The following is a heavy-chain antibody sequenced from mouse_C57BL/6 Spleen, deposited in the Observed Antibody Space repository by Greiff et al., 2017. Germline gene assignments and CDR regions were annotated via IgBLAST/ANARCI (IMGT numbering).Heavy chain of an antibody. CDR1: GYTFTDYY. V-gene: IGHV1-26*01. Sequence: EVQLQQSGPELVQPGASVKISCKASGYTFTDYYMNWVKQSHGKSLEWIGDINPNNGGTSYNQKFKGKATLTVDKSSSTAYMELRSLTSEDSAVYYCAREGAELGRFAYWGQGTLVTVSA. CDR3: AREGAELGRFAY. J-gene: IGHJ3*01. D-gene: IGHD4-1*01. CDR2: INPNNGGT.